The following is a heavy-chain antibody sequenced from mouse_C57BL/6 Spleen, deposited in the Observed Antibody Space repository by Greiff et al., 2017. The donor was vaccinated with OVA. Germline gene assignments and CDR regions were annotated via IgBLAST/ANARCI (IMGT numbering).Heavy chain of an antibody. CDR2: INPNNGGT. Sequence: EVQLQQSGPELVKPGASVKIPCKASGYTFTDYNMDWVKQSHGKSLEWIGDINPNNGGTIYNQKFKGKATLTVDKSSSTAYMELRSLTSEDTAVYYCARAEGIYYGNYYFDDGGQGTTRTVSS. CDR1: GYTFTDYN. V-gene: IGHV1-18*01. J-gene: IGHJ2*01. CDR3: ARAEGIYYGNYYFDD. D-gene: IGHD2-1*01.